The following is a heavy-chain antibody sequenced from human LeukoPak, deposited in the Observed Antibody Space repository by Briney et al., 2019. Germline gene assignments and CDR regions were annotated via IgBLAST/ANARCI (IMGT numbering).Heavy chain of an antibody. Sequence: GGSLRLSCAASGSTFSSYWMSWVRQAPGRGLEWVANIKQDGSEKYYVDSVKGRFTISRDNAKNSLYLQMNSLRAEDTAVYYCARGGSYYYYYYYGMDVWGQGTTVTVSS. V-gene: IGHV3-7*01. CDR1: GSTFSSYW. CDR3: ARGGSYYYYYYYGMDV. J-gene: IGHJ6*02. CDR2: IKQDGSEK. D-gene: IGHD1-26*01.